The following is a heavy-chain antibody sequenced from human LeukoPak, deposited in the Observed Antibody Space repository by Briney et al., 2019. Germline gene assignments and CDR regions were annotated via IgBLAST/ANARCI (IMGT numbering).Heavy chain of an antibody. D-gene: IGHD2-2*01. J-gene: IGHJ6*02. CDR3: ARTRTGYCSSTSCYFYHGMDV. V-gene: IGHV4-34*01. Sequence: SETLSLTCTVSGCSISGYYWSWIRQPPGKGLEWIGEINHSGSTNYNPSLKSRVTISVDTSKNQFSLKLSSVTAADTAVYYCARTRTGYCSSTSCYFYHGMDVWGQGTTVTVSS. CDR2: INHSGST. CDR1: GCSISGYY.